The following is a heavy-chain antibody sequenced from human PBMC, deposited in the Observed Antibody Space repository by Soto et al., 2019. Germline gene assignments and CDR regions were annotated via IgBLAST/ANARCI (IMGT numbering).Heavy chain of an antibody. Sequence: PGESLKISCKGSGYSFTSYWISWVRQMPGKGLEWMGRIDPSDSYTNYSPSFQGHVTISADKSISTAYLQWSSLKASDTAMYYCARHGEGYQLPIPYYYYYGMDVWGQGTTVTVSS. CDR1: GYSFTSYW. V-gene: IGHV5-10-1*01. D-gene: IGHD2-2*01. CDR2: IDPSDSYT. J-gene: IGHJ6*02. CDR3: ARHGEGYQLPIPYYYYYGMDV.